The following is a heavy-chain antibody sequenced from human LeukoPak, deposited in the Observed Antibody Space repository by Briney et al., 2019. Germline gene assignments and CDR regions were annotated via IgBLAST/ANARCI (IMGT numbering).Heavy chain of an antibody. Sequence: GGSLRLSCAASGFTFDDYGMSWVRQAPGKGLEWVSGINWNGGSTGYADSVKGRFTISRDNAKNSLYLQMNSPRAEDTALYYCARDPYYYGSGSLCALDYWGQGTLVTVSS. CDR2: INWNGGST. CDR1: GFTFDDYG. D-gene: IGHD3-10*01. CDR3: ARDPYYYGSGSLCALDY. V-gene: IGHV3-20*04. J-gene: IGHJ4*02.